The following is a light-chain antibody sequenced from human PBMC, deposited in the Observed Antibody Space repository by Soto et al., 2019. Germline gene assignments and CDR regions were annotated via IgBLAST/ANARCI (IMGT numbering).Light chain of an antibody. J-gene: IGKJ2*01. CDR1: QSVSRSY. CDR2: GAS. V-gene: IGKV3-20*01. Sequence: EIVLTQSPGTLSLSPGEKATLSCRASQSVSRSYLAWYQQKPGQAPRLLIYGASSRATGIPERFSGSGSGTDFTLTISRVEPEDFAVYYCQQYGSSPPYTFGQGTKVEIK. CDR3: QQYGSSPPYT.